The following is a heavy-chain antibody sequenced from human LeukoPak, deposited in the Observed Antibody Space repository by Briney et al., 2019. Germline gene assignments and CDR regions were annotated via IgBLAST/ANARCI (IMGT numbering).Heavy chain of an antibody. CDR1: GFTFSTFA. CDR2: IFPSGGEI. CDR3: AREAPWVTRGY. V-gene: IGHV3-23*01. D-gene: IGHD2-21*02. Sequence: GGSLRLSCAASGFTFSTFAMIWVRQPPGKGLGWVSSIFPSGGEIHYADSVRGRFTISRDNSKNTLYLQMNSLRAEDTAVYYCAREAPWVTRGYWGQGTLVTVSS. J-gene: IGHJ4*02.